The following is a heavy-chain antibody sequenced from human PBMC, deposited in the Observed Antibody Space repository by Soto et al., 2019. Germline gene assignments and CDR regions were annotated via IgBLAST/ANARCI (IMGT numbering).Heavy chain of an antibody. J-gene: IGHJ4*02. Sequence: ASVKVSCKASGGTFSSYAISWVRQAPGQGLEWMGGIIPIFGTANYAQKFQGRVTITADESTSTAYMELSSLRSEDTAVYYCANGPNWNDYIFDYWGQGTLVTVSS. CDR3: ANGPNWNDYIFDY. D-gene: IGHD1-20*01. CDR2: IIPIFGTA. V-gene: IGHV1-69*13. CDR1: GGTFSSYA.